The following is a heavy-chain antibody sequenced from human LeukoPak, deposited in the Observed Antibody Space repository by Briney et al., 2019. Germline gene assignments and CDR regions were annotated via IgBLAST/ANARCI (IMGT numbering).Heavy chain of an antibody. CDR2: IKSKTDGGTT. CDR3: TTGNYYYYYMDV. J-gene: IGHJ6*03. Sequence: GGSLRLSCAASGFTFSNAWVSWVRQAPGKGLEWVGRIKSKTDGGTTDYAAPVKGRFTISRDDSKNTLYLQMNSLKTEDTAVYYCTTGNYYYYYMDVWGKGTTVTVSS. V-gene: IGHV3-15*01. CDR1: GFTFSNAW.